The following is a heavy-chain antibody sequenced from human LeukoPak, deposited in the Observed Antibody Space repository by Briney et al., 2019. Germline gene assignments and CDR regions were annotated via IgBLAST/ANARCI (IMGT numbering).Heavy chain of an antibody. CDR3: ARHLLAAGTLCY. CDR2: ISSSSISR. J-gene: IGHJ4*02. Sequence: PGGSLRRSCAASGFTFSDYSRSWIRQAPGKGPDGFSYISSSSISRFSADSVTGRFTISRDNAKNSLYLQMDSLRAEDTAMYYCARHLLAAGTLCYWGQGTLVTVSS. CDR1: GFTFSDYS. V-gene: IGHV3-11*01. D-gene: IGHD6-13*01.